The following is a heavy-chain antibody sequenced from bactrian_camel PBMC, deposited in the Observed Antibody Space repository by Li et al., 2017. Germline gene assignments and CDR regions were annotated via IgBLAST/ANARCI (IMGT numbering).Heavy chain of an antibody. J-gene: IGHJ4*01. V-gene: IGHV3S54*01. D-gene: IGHD3*01. CDR2: IYTCGSFT. CDR1: VRLADRNC. Sequence: VQLVESGGGSVQAGGSRRLSCLSSVRLADRNCLGWFRQVPGKEREGVAAIYTCGSFTYYLDSVKGRFTISQDNDKNSVYLQMNNLQPDDTAMYYCAAKNGVGCLPFQPQAIHAFENWGRGTQVTVS. CDR3: AAKNGVGCLPFQPQAIHAFEN.